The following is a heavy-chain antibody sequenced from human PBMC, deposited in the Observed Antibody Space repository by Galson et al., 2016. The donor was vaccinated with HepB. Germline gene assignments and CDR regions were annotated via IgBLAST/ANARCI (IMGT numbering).Heavy chain of an antibody. CDR2: ISGTGSAT. Sequence: SLRLSCAASGFTFSSNAMRWVRQAPGKGLEWVPGISGTGSATYYADAVPGRFTISRDNSKNTLYLQMNSLRAEDTGLYYCTKGGRVTATQEYYFDYWGQGTLVTVSS. CDR1: GFTFSSNA. V-gene: IGHV3-23*01. CDR3: TKGGRVTATQEYYFDY. J-gene: IGHJ4*02. D-gene: IGHD2-21*02.